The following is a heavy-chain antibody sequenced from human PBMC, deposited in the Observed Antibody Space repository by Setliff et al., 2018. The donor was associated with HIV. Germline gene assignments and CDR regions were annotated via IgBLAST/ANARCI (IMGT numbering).Heavy chain of an antibody. CDR2: VNEDGSVK. CDR1: GFTFSTSW. D-gene: IGHD3-9*01. CDR3: AKDVLVGGTYRLVPDY. Sequence: PGGSLRLSCVVSGFTFSTSWMTWVRQAPGEGLEWVANVNEDGSVKNYVDSVKGRFSISRDNSKNTVYLEMNSLRAEDTAVYYCAKDVLVGGTYRLVPDYWGQGTLVTVSS. V-gene: IGHV3-7*03. J-gene: IGHJ4*02.